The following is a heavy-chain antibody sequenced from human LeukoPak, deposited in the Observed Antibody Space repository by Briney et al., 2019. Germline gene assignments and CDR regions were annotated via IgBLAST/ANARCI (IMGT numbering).Heavy chain of an antibody. CDR2: IYPGDSDT. Sequence: GESLKISCKGSGYSFTSYWIGWVRQMPGKGLEWVGIIYPGDSDTRYSPSFQGQVTISADKSISTTYLQWSSLKASDTAMYYCARPNIVATISGAFDIWGQGTMVTVSS. V-gene: IGHV5-51*01. CDR3: ARPNIVATISGAFDI. CDR1: GYSFTSYW. D-gene: IGHD5-12*01. J-gene: IGHJ3*02.